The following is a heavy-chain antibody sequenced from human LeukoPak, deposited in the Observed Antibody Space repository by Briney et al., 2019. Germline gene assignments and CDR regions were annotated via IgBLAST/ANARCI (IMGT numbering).Heavy chain of an antibody. J-gene: IGHJ4*02. D-gene: IGHD6-19*01. CDR2: VHYSGST. Sequence: SETLSLTCTVSGGSISSSTYYWGWIRQSPGKGLEWIGSVHYSGSTYYNPSLKSRVTISVDTSKNQFSLKLSSVTAADTAVCYCASGVSSGSGTEYYFDYWGQGTLVTVSS. V-gene: IGHV4-39*07. CDR3: ASGVSSGSGTEYYFDY. CDR1: GGSISSSTYY.